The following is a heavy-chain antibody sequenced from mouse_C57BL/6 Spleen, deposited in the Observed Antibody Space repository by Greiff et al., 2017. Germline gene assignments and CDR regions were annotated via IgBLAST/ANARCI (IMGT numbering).Heavy chain of an antibody. CDR1: GYTFTSYW. CDR3: ARWRTGHWYFDV. J-gene: IGHJ1*03. V-gene: IGHV1-53*01. D-gene: IGHD4-1*01. Sequence: QVQLQQSGTELVKPGASVKLSCKASGYTFTSYWMHWVKQRPGQGLEWIGNINPSNGGTNYNEKFKSKATLTVDKSSSTAYMQLSSLTSEDSAVYYCARWRTGHWYFDVWGTGTTVTVSS. CDR2: INPSNGGT.